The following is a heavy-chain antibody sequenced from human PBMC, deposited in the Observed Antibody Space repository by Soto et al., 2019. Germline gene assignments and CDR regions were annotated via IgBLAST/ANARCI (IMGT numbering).Heavy chain of an antibody. Sequence: GSLRLSCAASGFTFSSYWMHWVRQAPWKGLVWVSRINSGSIGYAASVKGRSTISRDNAKNSLYLQMNSLRAEDTALYYCAKDLGRDFGVVPYYYYYYGMDVWGQGTTVTVSS. CDR3: AKDLGRDFGVVPYYYYYYGMDV. CDR1: GFTFSSYW. CDR2: INSGSI. J-gene: IGHJ6*02. D-gene: IGHD3-3*01. V-gene: IGHV3-74*01.